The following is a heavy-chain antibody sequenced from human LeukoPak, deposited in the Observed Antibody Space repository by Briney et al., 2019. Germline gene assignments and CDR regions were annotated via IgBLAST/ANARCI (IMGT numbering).Heavy chain of an antibody. CDR2: IYYSGST. CDR1: GGSISSYY. V-gene: IGHV4-59*08. Sequence: SETLSLTCTVSGGSISSYYWSWIRQPPGKGLEWIGYIYYSGSTNYNPSLKSRVTISVDTSKNQFSLKLSPVTAADTAVYYCARHVGYTFDYWGQGTLVTVSS. J-gene: IGHJ4*02. D-gene: IGHD1-1*01. CDR3: ARHVGYTFDY.